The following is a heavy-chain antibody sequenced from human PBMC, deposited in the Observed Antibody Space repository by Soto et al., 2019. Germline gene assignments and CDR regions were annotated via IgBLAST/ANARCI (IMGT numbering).Heavy chain of an antibody. J-gene: IGHJ6*02. D-gene: IGHD3-10*01. Sequence: ASVKVSCKASGGTFSSYAISWVRQAPGQGLEWMGGIIPIFGTANYAQKFQGRVTITADESTSTAYMELSSLRSEDTAVYYCAREGVTMVRGAPHYYYYYGMDVWGQGTTVTVSS. CDR1: GGTFSSYA. V-gene: IGHV1-69*13. CDR3: AREGVTMVRGAPHYYYYYGMDV. CDR2: IIPIFGTA.